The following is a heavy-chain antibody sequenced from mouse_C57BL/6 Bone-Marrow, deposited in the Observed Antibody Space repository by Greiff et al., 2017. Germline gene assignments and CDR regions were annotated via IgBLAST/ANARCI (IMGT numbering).Heavy chain of an antibody. Sequence: QVQLQQSGAELARPGASVKMSCKASGYTFTSYTMHWVKQRPGQGLEWIGYINPSSGYTKYNQKFKDKATLTADKSSSNASMQLSSLTSEDSAIYSCARSRTGGYWGQGTTLTVSS. CDR1: GYTFTSYT. D-gene: IGHD4-1*01. J-gene: IGHJ2*01. V-gene: IGHV1-4*01. CDR3: ARSRTGGY. CDR2: INPSSGYT.